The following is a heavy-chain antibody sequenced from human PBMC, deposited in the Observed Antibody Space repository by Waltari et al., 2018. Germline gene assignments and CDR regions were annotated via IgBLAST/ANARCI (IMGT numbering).Heavy chain of an antibody. J-gene: IGHJ4*02. CDR1: GFTFSSYG. D-gene: IGHD6-19*01. CDR3: ARDSVAVPAARHLNY. V-gene: IGHV3-33*01. CDR2: MWYDGSNK. Sequence: QVQLVESGGGVVQPGRSMRLSCAASGFTFSSYGMPWVRQASGKGLAWVAVMWYDGSNKYYADSVKGRFTISRDNSKNTRYLQMNSLRAEDTAVYYCARDSVAVPAARHLNYWGQGTLVTVSS.